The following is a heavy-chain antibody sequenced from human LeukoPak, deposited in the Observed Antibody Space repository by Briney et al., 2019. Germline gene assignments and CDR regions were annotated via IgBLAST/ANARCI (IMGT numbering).Heavy chain of an antibody. Sequence: PGGSLRLSCTASGFTFSSYWMTWVRQAPGKGLEWVANINPDGSEKDYVDSVKGRFTISRANAKNSLDLQMSNLRAEDTAVYFCARGHYYSIYWGLGTLVTVFS. CDR3: ARGHYYSIY. CDR1: GFTFSSYW. CDR2: INPDGSEK. V-gene: IGHV3-7*02. J-gene: IGHJ4*02.